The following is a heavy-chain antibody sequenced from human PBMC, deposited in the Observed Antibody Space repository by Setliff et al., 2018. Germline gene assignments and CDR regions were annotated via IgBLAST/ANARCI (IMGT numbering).Heavy chain of an antibody. CDR3: ARGVFPDV. Sequence: PSETLSLTCAVSGGSISDNNWWSWVRQPPGKGLEWVSYISSSSSTTYYADSVKGRFTSSRDNAKNSLYLQMNSLRAEDTAVYYCARGVFPDVWGKGTTVTVSS. V-gene: IGHV3-48*01. CDR1: GGSISDNNW. D-gene: IGHD2-21*01. J-gene: IGHJ6*04. CDR2: ISSSSSTT.